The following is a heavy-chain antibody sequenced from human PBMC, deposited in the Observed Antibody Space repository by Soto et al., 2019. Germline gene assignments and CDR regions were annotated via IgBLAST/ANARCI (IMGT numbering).Heavy chain of an antibody. J-gene: IGHJ6*02. D-gene: IGHD5-12*01. Sequence: EVQLLESGGGLVQPGGSLRLSCAASGFTFSSYAMSWVHQAPGKGLEWVSAISGSGGSTYYADSVKGRFTISRDNSKNTLYLQMNSLRAEDTAVYYCALPPEGLRFPDYYYYGMDVWGQGTTVTVSS. CDR1: GFTFSSYA. V-gene: IGHV3-23*01. CDR2: ISGSGGST. CDR3: ALPPEGLRFPDYYYYGMDV.